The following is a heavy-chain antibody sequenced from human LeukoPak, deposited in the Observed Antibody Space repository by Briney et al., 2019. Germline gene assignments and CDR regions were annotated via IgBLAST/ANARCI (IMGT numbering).Heavy chain of an antibody. CDR1: GGSISSYY. Sequence: SETLSLTCTVSGGSISSYYWSWIRQPAGKGLEWIGRIYNSGSTNYNTNYTPSLTSRVTMSVDTSKNQFSLKLNSVSAADTAVYFCARAIWYGSGTTAFDYWGQGTLVTVSP. CDR3: ARAIWYGSGTTAFDY. CDR2: IYNSGST. J-gene: IGHJ4*02. V-gene: IGHV4-4*07. D-gene: IGHD3-10*01.